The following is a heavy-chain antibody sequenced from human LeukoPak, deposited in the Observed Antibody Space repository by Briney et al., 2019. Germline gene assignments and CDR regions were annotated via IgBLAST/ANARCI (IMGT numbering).Heavy chain of an antibody. CDR2: IYYSGST. J-gene: IGHJ4*02. CDR1: GGSISSSSYY. Sequence: KPSETLSLTCTVSGGSISSSSYYWGWIRQPPGKGLEWIGSIYYSGSTYYNPSLKSRVTISVDTSKNQFSLKLSSVTAADTAVYYCARHVAAAGENFDYWGQGTLVTVSS. CDR3: ARHVAAAGENFDY. D-gene: IGHD6-13*01. V-gene: IGHV4-39*01.